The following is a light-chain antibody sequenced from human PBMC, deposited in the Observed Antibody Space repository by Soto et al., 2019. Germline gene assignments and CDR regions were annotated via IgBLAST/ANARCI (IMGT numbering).Light chain of an antibody. CDR1: SSDVGSYNL. CDR3: CSYAGXRTPLI. J-gene: IGLJ1*01. CDR2: EVS. V-gene: IGLV2-23*02. Sequence: QSALTQAASVSGSPGQSITISCTGTSSDVGSYNLVSWYQQHPGKAPKLMIYEVSKRPSGLSNRFSGSKSGNTASLTISGXXAEXXAXXXCCSYAGXRTPLIFGTGTKLTVL.